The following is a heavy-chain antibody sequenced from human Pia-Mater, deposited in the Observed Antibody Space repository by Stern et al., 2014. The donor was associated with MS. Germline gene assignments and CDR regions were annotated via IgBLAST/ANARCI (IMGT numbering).Heavy chain of an antibody. CDR1: GFNFGDHA. V-gene: IGHV3-9*01. Sequence: QLVESGGGLVQPGRSLRLSCAASGFNFGDHALHWVRQAPGKGLEWVSAISWNSDTIAYADSVKGRFTISRDNTKNSLYLQMKGLRAEDTAMYYCAKDLSGAFWSGYWLDYWGQGIPVTVSS. CDR2: ISWNSDTI. CDR3: AKDLSGAFWSGYWLDY. J-gene: IGHJ4*02. D-gene: IGHD3-3*01.